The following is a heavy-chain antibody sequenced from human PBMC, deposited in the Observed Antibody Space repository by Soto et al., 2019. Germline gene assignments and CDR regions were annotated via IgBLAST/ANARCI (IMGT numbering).Heavy chain of an antibody. CDR2: IIPIFGTA. J-gene: IGHJ4*02. Sequence: QVQLVQSGAEVKKPGSSVKVSCKASGGTFSSYAISWVRQAPGQGLEWMGGIIPIFGTANYAQKFQGRVTXTXDXXTSTAYMELSSLRSEDTAVYYCASGVESGGNPADYWGQGTLVTVSS. CDR3: ASGVESGGNPADY. CDR1: GGTFSSYA. V-gene: IGHV1-69*05. D-gene: IGHD2-15*01.